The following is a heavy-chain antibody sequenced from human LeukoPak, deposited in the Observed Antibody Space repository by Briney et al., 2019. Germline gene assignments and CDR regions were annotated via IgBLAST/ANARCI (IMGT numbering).Heavy chain of an antibody. CDR1: GXTXXXXX. V-gene: IGHV3-53*01. D-gene: IGHD3-22*01. J-gene: IGHJ4*02. Sequence: GXXLXXXXXAXGXTXXXXXXXXVRQAPGKXXEXXSVXYKAGDPYNADSVKGRFSISRDNRKNMLYLQMNSLRAEDTAVYYCARGLIYYDSRGHYLAERPYFDYWGQGTLVTVSS. CDR3: ARGLIYYDSRGHYLAERPYFDY. CDR2: XYKAGDP.